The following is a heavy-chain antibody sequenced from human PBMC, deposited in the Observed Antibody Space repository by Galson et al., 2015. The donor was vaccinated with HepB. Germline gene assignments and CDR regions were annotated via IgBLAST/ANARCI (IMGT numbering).Heavy chain of an antibody. D-gene: IGHD3-10*01. CDR2: FDPEDGEI. V-gene: IGHV1-24*01. J-gene: IGHJ3*02. CDR1: GYSLTESS. CDR3: AMDSFTSYYGSGTPRGAFDI. Sequence: SVKVSCKVSGYSLTESSMYWVRQAPGKGLEWMGDFDPEDGEIVYAQKFQGRVSMTEDTSAETAYMELRSLRSEDTAVYYCAMDSFTSYYGSGTPRGAFDIWGQGTMVTVSS.